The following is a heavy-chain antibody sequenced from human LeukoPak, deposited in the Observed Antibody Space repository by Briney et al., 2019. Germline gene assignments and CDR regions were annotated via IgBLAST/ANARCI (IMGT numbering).Heavy chain of an antibody. D-gene: IGHD3-3*01. CDR3: ARRRYDFFDY. CDR2: IYHSGST. CDR1: GYSISSGYY. Sequence: PSETLSLTCTVSGYSISSGYYWGWIRQPPGKGLEWIGIIYHSGSTFYNPSLKSRVTISVDTSKNQFSLKLSSVTAADTAVYYCARRRYDFFDYWGRGTLVTVSS. V-gene: IGHV4-38-2*02. J-gene: IGHJ4*02.